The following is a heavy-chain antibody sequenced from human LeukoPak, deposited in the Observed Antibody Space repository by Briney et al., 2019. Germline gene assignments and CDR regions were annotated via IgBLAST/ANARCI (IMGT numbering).Heavy chain of an antibody. D-gene: IGHD2-2*02. V-gene: IGHV4-34*01. CDR3: AREIVVVPAAIIHNWFDP. Sequence: HSATTNYNPSLKSRVTISVDTSKNQFSLKLSSVTAADTAVYYCAREIVVVPAAIIHNWFDPWGQGTLVTVSS. CDR2: HSATT. J-gene: IGHJ5*02.